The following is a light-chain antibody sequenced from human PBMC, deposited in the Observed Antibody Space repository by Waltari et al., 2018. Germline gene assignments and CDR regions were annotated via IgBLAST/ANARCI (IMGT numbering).Light chain of an antibody. J-gene: IGKJ1*01. CDR3: QQYYGTFPT. CDR1: LSVFYRSNNKNF. V-gene: IGKV4-1*01. CDR2: WAS. Sequence: IVLAQSPDSLPVLLGEPVPHSCKSRLSVFYRSNNKNFLAWYQLKPGQPLKLLIYWASTRESGVPDRFSGSGSGTNFTLTISSLQAEDVAIYYCQQYYGTFPTFGQGTKLEI.